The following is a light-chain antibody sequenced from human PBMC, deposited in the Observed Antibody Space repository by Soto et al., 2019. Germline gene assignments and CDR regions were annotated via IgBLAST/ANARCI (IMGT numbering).Light chain of an antibody. CDR3: QQYNNWPET. V-gene: IGKV3-15*01. Sequence: EIVMTQSPATLSVSPGERATLSCRASQSVSSNLAWYQQKPGQAPRLLIYGASTRATGIPGRFSGSGSGTEFTLTISSLQSEDFAVYYCQQYNNWPETFGQGTMVEIK. CDR1: QSVSSN. CDR2: GAS. J-gene: IGKJ1*01.